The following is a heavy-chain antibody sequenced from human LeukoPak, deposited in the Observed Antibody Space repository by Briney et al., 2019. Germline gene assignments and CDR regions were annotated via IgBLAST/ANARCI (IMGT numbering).Heavy chain of an antibody. CDR3: AKTVTTELDY. CDR1: GFTFSSYG. Sequence: PGRSLRLSCAASGFTFSSYGMHWVRQAPVKGLEWVAVISYDGSNEYYADSVKGRFTISRDNSKNTLYLQMNSLRAEDTAVYYCAKTVTTELDYWGQGTLVTVSS. J-gene: IGHJ4*02. V-gene: IGHV3-30*18. D-gene: IGHD4-17*01. CDR2: ISYDGSNE.